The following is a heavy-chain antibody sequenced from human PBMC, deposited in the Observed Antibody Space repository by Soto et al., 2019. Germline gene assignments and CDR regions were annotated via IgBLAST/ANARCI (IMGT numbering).Heavy chain of an antibody. D-gene: IGHD3-16*01. CDR1: GFTFSSYD. Sequence: GGSLRLSCAASGFTFSSYDIIWVRQAPGKGLEWVSYISSSGTTISYADSVKGRFTISRDNAKNSLYLQMNSLRGEDTAVYYCARGRGGGAPNDYWGQGTLVTVSS. J-gene: IGHJ4*02. V-gene: IGHV3-48*03. CDR3: ARGRGGGAPNDY. CDR2: ISSSGTTI.